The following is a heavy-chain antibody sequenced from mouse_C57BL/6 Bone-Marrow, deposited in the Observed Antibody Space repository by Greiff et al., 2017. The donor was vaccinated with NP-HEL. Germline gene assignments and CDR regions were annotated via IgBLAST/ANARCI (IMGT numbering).Heavy chain of an antibody. CDR1: GYTFTSYW. J-gene: IGHJ1*03. V-gene: IGHV1-74*01. Sequence: QLQLQQPGAELVKPGASVKVSCKASGYTFTSYWMHWVKQRPGQGLEWIGRIHPSDSDTNYNQKFQGKATLTVDKSSSTAYMQLSSLTSEDSAVYYCAIAPPILSFWYFDVWGTGTTVTVSS. CDR3: AIAPPILSFWYFDV. CDR2: IHPSDSDT. D-gene: IGHD1-1*01.